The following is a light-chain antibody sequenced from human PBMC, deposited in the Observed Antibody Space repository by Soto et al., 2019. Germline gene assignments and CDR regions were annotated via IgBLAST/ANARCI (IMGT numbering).Light chain of an antibody. J-gene: IGKJ2*01. CDR1: QDIRND. CDR3: LQDYNYPYT. Sequence: AIQVTQSPSSLSASVGDRVTITCRASQDIRNDLGWYQQKPGKAPKLLIFAASSLKSGVPSRFSGSGSGTDFTLTISSLQPEDFGTYYCLQDYNYPYTFGQGTKLQIK. CDR2: AAS. V-gene: IGKV1-6*01.